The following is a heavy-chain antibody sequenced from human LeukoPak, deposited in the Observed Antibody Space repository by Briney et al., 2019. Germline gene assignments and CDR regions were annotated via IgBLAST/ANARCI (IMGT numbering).Heavy chain of an antibody. CDR2: INSDGSST. D-gene: IGHD5-24*01. CDR3: ARVAATTWVDY. J-gene: IGHJ4*02. CDR1: GFTFSSYW. V-gene: IGHV3-74*01. Sequence: PGGSLRLSCAASGFTFSSYWMHWVRQAPGKGLVWVSRINSDGSSTSYAGSVKGRFTISRDNAKNTLYLQMNSLRAEDTAVYYCARVAATTWVDYWGQGTLVTVSS.